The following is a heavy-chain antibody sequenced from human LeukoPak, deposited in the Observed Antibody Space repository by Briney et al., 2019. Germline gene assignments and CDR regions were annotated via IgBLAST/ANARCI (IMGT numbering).Heavy chain of an antibody. V-gene: IGHV4-59*01. J-gene: IGHJ6*03. CDR1: GGSISSYY. CDR3: ARTEESGYSYRYFGYYYYMDV. CDR2: IYYSGST. D-gene: IGHD5-18*01. Sequence: SETLSLTCTVSGGSISSYYWSWIRQPPGKGLEWIGYIYYSGSTNYNPSLKSRVTISVDTSKNQFSLKLSSVTAADTAAYYCARTEESGYSYRYFGYYYYMDVWGKGTTVTVSS.